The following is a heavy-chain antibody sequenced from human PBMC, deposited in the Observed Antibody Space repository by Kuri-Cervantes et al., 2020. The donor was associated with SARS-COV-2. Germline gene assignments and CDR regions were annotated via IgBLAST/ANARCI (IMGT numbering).Heavy chain of an antibody. D-gene: IGHD6-13*01. CDR1: GGSISSSSYY. J-gene: IGHJ4*02. CDR2: IYYSGST. V-gene: IGHV4-39*01. CDR3: ARRNSPYSSSSYYFDY. Sequence: ESLEISCTVSGGSISSSSYYWGWIRQPPGKGLEWIGSIYYSGSTYYNPSLKSRVTISVDTSKNQFSLKLSSVTAADTAVYYCARRNSPYSSSSYYFDYWGQGTLVTVSS.